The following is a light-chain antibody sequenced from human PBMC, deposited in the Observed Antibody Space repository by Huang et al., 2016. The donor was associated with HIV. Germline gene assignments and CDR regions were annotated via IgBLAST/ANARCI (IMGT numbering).Light chain of an antibody. CDR3: QQYNSLAWT. CDR2: KAS. Sequence: DIHMTQSPSTLSASVGDRVTITCRASQSISSWLAWYQQKPGKAPNLLIYKASSLESGVPSRFSGSGSGTEFTLTISSLQPDYFATYYCQQYNSLAWTFGQGTKVEIK. CDR1: QSISSW. V-gene: IGKV1-5*03. J-gene: IGKJ1*01.